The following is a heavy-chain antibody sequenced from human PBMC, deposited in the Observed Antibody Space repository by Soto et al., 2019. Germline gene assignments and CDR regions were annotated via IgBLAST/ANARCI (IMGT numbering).Heavy chain of an antibody. V-gene: IGHV4-34*01. D-gene: IGHD6-6*01. J-gene: IGHJ4*02. Sequence: QVQLQQWGAGLLKPSETLSLTCAVYGGSFSGYYWSWIRQPPGKGLEWIGEINHSGSTNYNPSLTSRVTISVDTSKNQFSLKLSSVTAADTAVYYCARGTIAARPSFDYWGQGTLVTVSS. CDR3: ARGTIAARPSFDY. CDR2: INHSGST. CDR1: GGSFSGYY.